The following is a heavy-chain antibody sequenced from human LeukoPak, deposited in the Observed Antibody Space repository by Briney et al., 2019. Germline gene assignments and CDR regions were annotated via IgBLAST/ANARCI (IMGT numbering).Heavy chain of an antibody. D-gene: IGHD4-17*01. J-gene: IGHJ5*02. CDR1: GGSFSSYY. Sequence: KPSETLSLTCAVYGGSFSSYYWSWIRQPPGKGLEWIGEINHSGSTNYNPSLKSRVTISVDTSKNQFSLKLSSVTAADTAVYYCARGCKRVVTTALRRHWFDPWGQGTVVTVSS. V-gene: IGHV4-34*01. CDR3: ARGCKRVVTTALRRHWFDP. CDR2: INHSGST.